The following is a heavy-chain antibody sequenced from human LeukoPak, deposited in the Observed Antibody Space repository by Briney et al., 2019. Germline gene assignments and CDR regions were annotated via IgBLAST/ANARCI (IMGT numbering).Heavy chain of an antibody. V-gene: IGHV3-48*01. J-gene: IGHJ6*03. D-gene: IGHD6-25*01. Sequence: GGSLRLSCAASGFTFSSYTMNWVRQPPGKGLEWVSNIGTSSTTIYYADSVKGRFTISRDNAKNSLYLQMNSLRADDTAVYYCARFAAGGSYYYYMDVWGRGTTVTVSS. CDR1: GFTFSSYT. CDR2: IGTSSTTI. CDR3: ARFAAGGSYYYYMDV.